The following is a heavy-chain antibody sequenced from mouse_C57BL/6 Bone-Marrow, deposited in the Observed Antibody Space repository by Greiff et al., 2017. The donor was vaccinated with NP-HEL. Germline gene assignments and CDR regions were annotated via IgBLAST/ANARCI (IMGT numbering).Heavy chain of an antibody. J-gene: IGHJ2*01. CDR1: GYTFTSYW. V-gene: IGHV1-69*01. D-gene: IGHD1-1*01. CDR2: IDPSDSYT. CDR3: ARWGYYYGSRGGDYFDY. Sequence: QVQLQQPGAELVMPGASVKLSCKASGYTFTSYWMHWVKQRPGQGLEWIGEIDPSDSYTNYNQKFKGKSTLTVDKSSSTAYMQLSSLTSEDSAVYYCARWGYYYGSRGGDYFDYWGQGTTLTVSS.